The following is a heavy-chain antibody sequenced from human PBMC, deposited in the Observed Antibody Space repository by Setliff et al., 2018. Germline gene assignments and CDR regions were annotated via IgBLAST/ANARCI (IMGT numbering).Heavy chain of an antibody. D-gene: IGHD2-2*01. V-gene: IGHV5-51*01. Sequence: PGESLKLSCKASGYIFTNYWIGWVPQMPGKGLELMGVIYPGDSDTRYSPSFQGQVTISADKSINTAYLQWSSLKASDTAIYYCTRHEDRNKCTSSSCYRENDAFDVWGQGAMVTVSS. CDR2: IYPGDSDT. CDR3: TRHEDRNKCTSSSCYRENDAFDV. J-gene: IGHJ3*01. CDR1: GYIFTNYW.